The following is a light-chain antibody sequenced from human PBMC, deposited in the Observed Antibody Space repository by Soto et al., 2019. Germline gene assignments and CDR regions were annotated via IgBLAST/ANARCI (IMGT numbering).Light chain of an antibody. Sequence: QSALTQPPSASGSPGQSVTISCTRTSSDVADYNYVSWYQQHPGKAPKLMISEVTKRPSGVPDRFSGSKSGNTASLTVSGLQAEDEGDYYCSSFTSSRAYVFGIGTKLTVL. CDR3: SSFTSSRAYV. V-gene: IGLV2-8*01. CDR1: SSDVADYNY. CDR2: EVT. J-gene: IGLJ1*01.